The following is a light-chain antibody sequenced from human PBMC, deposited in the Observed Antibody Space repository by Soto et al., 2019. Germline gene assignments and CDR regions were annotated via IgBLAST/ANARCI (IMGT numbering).Light chain of an antibody. V-gene: IGKV3-20*01. J-gene: IGKJ1*01. CDR1: QSVSSTL. Sequence: EVVLTQSPGTLSLSPGERATLSCRSSQSVSSTLLAWYQQRPGQAPRLLIYGASSRATGIPDRFSGSGAGTDFTLTISSLQSEDFAAYYCQQYNKGPVTFGQGTKVDIK. CDR2: GAS. CDR3: QQYNKGPVT.